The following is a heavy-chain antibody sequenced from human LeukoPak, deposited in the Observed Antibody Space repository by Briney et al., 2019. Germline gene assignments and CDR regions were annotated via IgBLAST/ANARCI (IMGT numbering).Heavy chain of an antibody. CDR1: GYTFTSYA. J-gene: IGHJ4*02. CDR3: ARGRGYSSGWPEFDY. V-gene: IGHV1-3*03. D-gene: IGHD6-19*01. Sequence: ASVKVSCKASGYTFTSYAMHWVRQAPGQRLECMGWINAGNGNTKYSQEFQGRVTITADKSTSTAYMELSSLRSEDTAVYYCARGRGYSSGWPEFDYWGQGTLVTVSS. CDR2: INAGNGNT.